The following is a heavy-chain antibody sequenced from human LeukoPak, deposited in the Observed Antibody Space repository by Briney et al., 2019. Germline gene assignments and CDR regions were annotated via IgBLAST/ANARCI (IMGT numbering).Heavy chain of an antibody. CDR2: IYYSGST. J-gene: IGHJ4*02. V-gene: IGHV4-39*01. CDR1: GGSISSYY. D-gene: IGHD2-15*01. Sequence: PSETLSLTCTVSGGSISSYYWSWIRQPPGKGLEWIGNIYYSGSTYYNPSLQSRVTISVDTSKNQFSLKLSSVTAADTAVYYCVRRSDLTTNVDYWGQGTLVTVSS. CDR3: VRRSDLTTNVDY.